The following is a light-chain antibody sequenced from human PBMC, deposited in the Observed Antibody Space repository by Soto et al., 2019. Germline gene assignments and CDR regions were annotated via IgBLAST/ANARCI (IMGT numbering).Light chain of an antibody. CDR1: SSDVGGYNY. V-gene: IGLV2-8*01. CDR3: SSCAGSNNLL. Sequence: QSALTQPPSASGSPGHSVTISCTGTSSDVGGYNYVSWYQQHPGKAPQLMIYEVSRRPSGVPDRFSGSKSGNAASLTVSGLQAVDEADYYCSSCAGSNNLLFGGGTKLT. CDR2: EVS. J-gene: IGLJ2*01.